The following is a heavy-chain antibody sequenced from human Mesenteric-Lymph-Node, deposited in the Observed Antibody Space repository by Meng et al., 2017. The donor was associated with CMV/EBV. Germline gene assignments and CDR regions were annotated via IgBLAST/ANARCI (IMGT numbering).Heavy chain of an antibody. Sequence: ASVKVSCKASGYAFSDFGVSWVRQAPGQGLEWMGWISAYNGNTNYAQKLQGRVTMTTDTSTSTAYMELRSLRSDDTAVYYCAREGCSSSSCYRWFDPWGQGTLVTVSS. CDR2: ISAYNGNT. CDR1: GYAFSDFG. CDR3: AREGCSSSSCYRWFDP. D-gene: IGHD2-2*02. V-gene: IGHV1-18*01. J-gene: IGHJ5*02.